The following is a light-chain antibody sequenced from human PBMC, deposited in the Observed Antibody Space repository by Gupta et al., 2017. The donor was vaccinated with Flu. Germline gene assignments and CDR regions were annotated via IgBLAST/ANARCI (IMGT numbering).Light chain of an antibody. CDR3: QQRDSTPRT. CDR1: QSISSY. CDR2: AAS. J-gene: IGKJ3*01. V-gene: IGKV1-39*01. Sequence: DIQMTQSPSSLSASLGDRVTITCRASQSISSYLNWYQQKPGKAPKLLIYAASRAKSGVPSRFSGSGSGTDFTLTISRRQPEDFATYYCQQRDSTPRTFGHGTNVDIK.